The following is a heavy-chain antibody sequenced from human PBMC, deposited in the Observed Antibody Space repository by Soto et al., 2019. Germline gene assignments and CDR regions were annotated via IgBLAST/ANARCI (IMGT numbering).Heavy chain of an antibody. CDR2: ISGSDDNT. D-gene: IGHD5-12*01. J-gene: IGHJ4*02. Sequence: EVQLLESGGGLVQPGGSLRLSCAASGFSFDDYAMTWVRQAAGKGLEWVSAISGSDDNTYYADSVKGRFTISRDNSKNTLYLQLNSLRAEDTAVYYCAKGYYSGYDLAYFDYWGQGTLVTVSS. CDR1: GFSFDDYA. V-gene: IGHV3-23*01. CDR3: AKGYYSGYDLAYFDY.